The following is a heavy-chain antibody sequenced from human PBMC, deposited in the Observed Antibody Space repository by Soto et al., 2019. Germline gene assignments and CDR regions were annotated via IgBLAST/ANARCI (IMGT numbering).Heavy chain of an antibody. V-gene: IGHV4-39*01. CDR2: IYYSGTT. J-gene: IGHJ4*02. CDR3: ARQDPLSGYGYGLGGYYFDY. Sequence: QVQLQESGPGLVKPSETLSLTCTVSGGSVSSRAHYWGWIRQTPGKGLEWIGNIYYSGTTSYNPSRKSRVTISVDTSKNQFSLKLTSVTAADTAVYYCARQDPLSGYGYGLGGYYFDYWGQGTLVTVSS. CDR1: GGSVSSRAHY. D-gene: IGHD5-18*01.